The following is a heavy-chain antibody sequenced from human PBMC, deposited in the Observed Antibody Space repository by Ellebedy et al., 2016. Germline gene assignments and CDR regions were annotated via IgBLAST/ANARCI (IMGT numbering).Heavy chain of an antibody. CDR2: IWYDGSNS. CDR3: VSQIALGY. CDR1: GFIFSNYG. Sequence: GESLKISCAASGFIFSNYGMHWVRQSPGKGLEWVAVIWYDGSNSYYADSVRGRFTISRDNSKNMLYLQMNSLRAEDTAVYYCVSQIALGYWGQGTLVTVSS. J-gene: IGHJ4*02. D-gene: IGHD3-22*01. V-gene: IGHV3-33*01.